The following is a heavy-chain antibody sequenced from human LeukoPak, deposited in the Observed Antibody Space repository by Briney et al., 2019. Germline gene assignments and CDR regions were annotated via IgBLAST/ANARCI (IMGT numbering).Heavy chain of an antibody. CDR1: GYTFTSYG. D-gene: IGHD6-19*01. Sequence: ASVKVSCKASGYTFTSYGISWVRQAPGQGLEWMGWISAYNGNTNYAQKLQGRVTMTTDTSTSTAYMELRSLRSDDTAVYYCARDSSGWYNITYYYYGMDVWGQGTTVTVS. CDR3: ARDSSGWYNITYYYYGMDV. CDR2: ISAYNGNT. J-gene: IGHJ6*02. V-gene: IGHV1-18*01.